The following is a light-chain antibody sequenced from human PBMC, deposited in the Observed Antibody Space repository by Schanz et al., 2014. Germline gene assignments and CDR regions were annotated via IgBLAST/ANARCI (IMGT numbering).Light chain of an antibody. CDR3: QQRSNWPISTWT. CDR1: QSVSSY. J-gene: IGKJ1*01. Sequence: EIVLTQSPATLSLSPGERATLSCRASQSVSSYLAWYQQKPGQAPRLLIYDASNRATGIPARFSGSGSGTDFTLTISSLEPEDFAVYYCQQRSNWPISTWTFGQGTKVEIK. V-gene: IGKV3-11*01. CDR2: DAS.